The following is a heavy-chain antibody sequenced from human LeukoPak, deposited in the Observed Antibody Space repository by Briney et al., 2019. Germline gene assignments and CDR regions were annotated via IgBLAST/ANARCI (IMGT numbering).Heavy chain of an antibody. CDR3: ARGDYDFSSGPPLDWFDP. Sequence: ASVKVSCKASGYTFTGYYMHWVRQAPGQGLEWMGWINPNSGGTNYAQKCQGRVTMTRDTSISTAYMELSRLRSDDTAVYYCARGDYDFSSGPPLDWFDPWGQGTLVTVSS. J-gene: IGHJ5*02. CDR1: GYTFTGYY. V-gene: IGHV1-2*02. CDR2: INPNSGGT. D-gene: IGHD3-3*01.